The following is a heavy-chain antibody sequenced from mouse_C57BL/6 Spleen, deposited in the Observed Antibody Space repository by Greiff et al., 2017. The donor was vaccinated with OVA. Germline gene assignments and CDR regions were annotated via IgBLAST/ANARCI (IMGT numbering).Heavy chain of an antibody. CDR2: INYDGSST. Sequence: EVQLVESEGGLVQPGSSMKLSCTASGFTFSDYYMAWVRQVPEKGLEWVANINYDGSSTYYLDSLKSRFIISRDNAKNILYLQMSSLKSEDTATYYCAREYGNYEAMDYWGQGTSVTVSS. J-gene: IGHJ4*01. D-gene: IGHD2-10*02. V-gene: IGHV5-16*01. CDR3: AREYGNYEAMDY. CDR1: GFTFSDYY.